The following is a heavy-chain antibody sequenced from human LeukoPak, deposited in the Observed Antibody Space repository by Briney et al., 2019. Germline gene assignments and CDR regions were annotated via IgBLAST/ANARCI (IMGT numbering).Heavy chain of an antibody. Sequence: PGGSLRLSCAVSGFTFNNYAMSWVRQAPGKGLEWVSVIYSGGSTYYADSVKGRFTISRDNSKNTLYLQMNSLRAEDTAVYYCARDQVTMWEPIDYYGMDVWGQGTTVTVPS. V-gene: IGHV3-66*01. J-gene: IGHJ6*02. CDR2: IYSGGST. CDR1: GFTFNNYA. CDR3: ARDQVTMWEPIDYYGMDV. D-gene: IGHD3-10*02.